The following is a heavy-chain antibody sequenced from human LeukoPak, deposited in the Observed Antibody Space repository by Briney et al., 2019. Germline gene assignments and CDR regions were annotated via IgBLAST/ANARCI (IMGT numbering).Heavy chain of an antibody. V-gene: IGHV3-21*01. CDR3: ARDMASIAARPDYFDY. D-gene: IGHD6-6*01. Sequence: VGSLSLSCAVSGLTFSSYSMNWVREAPGTELGCVSSISSSSSYIYYTDSGKARVTIPKDYAKNSLYLQMNSLRAEDTAVYYCARDMASIAARPDYFDYWGQGTLVTVPS. CDR1: GLTFSSYS. J-gene: IGHJ4*02. CDR2: ISSSSSYI.